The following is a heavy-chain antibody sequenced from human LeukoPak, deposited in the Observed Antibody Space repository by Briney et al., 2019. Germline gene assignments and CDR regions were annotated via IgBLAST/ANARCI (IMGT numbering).Heavy chain of an antibody. V-gene: IGHV4-4*09. Sequence: SETLSLTCTVSGGSISSYYWSWIRQPPGKGLGWIGYIYTSGSTNYNPSLKSRVTISVDTSKNQFSLKLSSVTAADTAVYYCARQRFRGSYFDYWGQGTLVTVSS. D-gene: IGHD1-1*01. CDR1: GGSISSYY. CDR3: ARQRFRGSYFDY. J-gene: IGHJ4*02. CDR2: IYTSGST.